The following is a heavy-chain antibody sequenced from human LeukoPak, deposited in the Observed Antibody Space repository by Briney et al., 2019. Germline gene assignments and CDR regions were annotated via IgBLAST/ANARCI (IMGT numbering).Heavy chain of an antibody. Sequence: ASVKVSCKASGYTFTNYGINWIRQAPGQGLEWMGWISAYNGNTNYAQKLQGRVTMTTDTSTSTAYVELRSLRSEDTAVYYCARGMGSSWYDYWGQGTLVTVSS. D-gene: IGHD6-13*01. CDR1: GYTFTNYG. CDR2: ISAYNGNT. V-gene: IGHV1-18*04. J-gene: IGHJ4*02. CDR3: ARGMGSSWYDY.